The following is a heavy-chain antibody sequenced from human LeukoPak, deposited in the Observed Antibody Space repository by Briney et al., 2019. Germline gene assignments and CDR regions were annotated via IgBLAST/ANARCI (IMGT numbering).Heavy chain of an antibody. J-gene: IGHJ4*02. V-gene: IGHV4-59*08. CDR1: GGPINSLY. CDR3: ARHRAYSSSSPFDY. CDR2: IYYTGST. Sequence: SETLYPTRSVSGGPINSLYWSWVPQPPGKGLEWIGYIYYTGSTNYNPSLKSRVTMFVDMSKNQFSLRLSSVTAADTAVYYCARHRAYSSSSPFDYWGQGTLVTVSS. D-gene: IGHD6-6*01.